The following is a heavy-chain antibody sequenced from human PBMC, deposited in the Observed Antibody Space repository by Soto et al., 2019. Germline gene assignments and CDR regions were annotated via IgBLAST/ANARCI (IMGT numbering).Heavy chain of an antibody. CDR2: ISYDGSNK. CDR3: ARESSPPGIAVAGVGRGSSYYFDY. J-gene: IGHJ4*02. D-gene: IGHD6-19*01. CDR1: GFTFSSYA. Sequence: QVQLVESGGGVVQPGRSLRLSCAASGFTFSSYAMHWVRQAPGKGLEWVAVISYDGSNKYYADSVKGRFTISRDNSKNTLYLQMNSLGAEDTAVYYCARESSPPGIAVAGVGRGSSYYFDYWGQGTLVTVSS. V-gene: IGHV3-30-3*01.